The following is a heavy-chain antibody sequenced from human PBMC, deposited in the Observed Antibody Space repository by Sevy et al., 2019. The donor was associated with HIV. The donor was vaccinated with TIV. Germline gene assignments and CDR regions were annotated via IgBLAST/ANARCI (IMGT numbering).Heavy chain of an antibody. D-gene: IGHD2-15*01. CDR2: ISSSSSYI. CDR3: AGDLWSGGSCKYDY. CDR1: GFTFSSYS. V-gene: IGHV3-21*01. J-gene: IGHJ4*02. Sequence: GGSLRLSCAASGFTFSSYSMNWVRQAPGKGLEWVSSISSSSSYIYYADSVKGRFTISRDNAKNSLYLQMNSLRAEDTAVYYCAGDLWSGGSCKYDYWGQGTLVTVSS.